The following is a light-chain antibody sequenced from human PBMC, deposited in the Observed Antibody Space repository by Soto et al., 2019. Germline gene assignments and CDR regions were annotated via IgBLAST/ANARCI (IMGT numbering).Light chain of an antibody. J-gene: IGKJ1*01. CDR1: QSISSW. CDR2: KAS. V-gene: IGKV1-5*03. Sequence: DIQMTQSPSTLSASVGYRFTITCRASQSISSWLAWYQQKPGKAPKLLIYKASGLESGVPSRFSGSGSGTEFTLTISSLQPDDFATYYCQQYNSYSQTFGQGTTGDIK. CDR3: QQYNSYSQT.